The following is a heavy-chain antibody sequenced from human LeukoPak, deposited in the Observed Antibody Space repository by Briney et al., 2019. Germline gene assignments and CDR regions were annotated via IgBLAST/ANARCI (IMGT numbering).Heavy chain of an antibody. CDR3: ATDCVRTTDAFNI. CDR2: ISSSSSYI. Sequence: SGGSLRLSCAASGFTFSSYAMSWVRQAPGRGLEWVSSISSSSSYIFYADSVKGRFTISRDNAKNSLYLQINSLRVEDTVVYYCATDCVRTTDAFNIWGQGTMVTVSS. CDR1: GFTFSSYA. V-gene: IGHV3-21*01. J-gene: IGHJ3*02. D-gene: IGHD1-14*01.